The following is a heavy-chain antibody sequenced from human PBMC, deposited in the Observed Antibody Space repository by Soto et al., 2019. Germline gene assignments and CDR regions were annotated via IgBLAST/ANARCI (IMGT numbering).Heavy chain of an antibody. J-gene: IGHJ4*02. Sequence: TLSLTCTVSGGSISSGGYYWSWIRQHPGKGLEWIGYIYYSGSTYYNPSLKSRVTISVDTSKNQFSLKLSSVTAADTAVYYCAREGIQLCAYYFDYWSQGTPVTVSS. D-gene: IGHD5-18*01. CDR3: AREGIQLCAYYFDY. CDR2: IYYSGST. V-gene: IGHV4-31*03. CDR1: GGSISSGGYY.